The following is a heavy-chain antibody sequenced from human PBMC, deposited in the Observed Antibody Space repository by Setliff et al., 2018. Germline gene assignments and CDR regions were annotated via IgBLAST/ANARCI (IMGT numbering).Heavy chain of an antibody. CDR2: IHNDGTST. CDR1: GFTFSRYW. J-gene: IGHJ4*02. CDR3: TREARMGCFDY. V-gene: IGHV3-74*01. D-gene: IGHD6-19*01. Sequence: PGGSLRLSCEASGFTFSRYWMHWVRQAPGKGLVWVSHIHNDGTSTSYADSVKGRFTISRDNAKNTVYLEMNRLRAEDTAIYYCTREARMGCFDYWGQGTPVTVSS.